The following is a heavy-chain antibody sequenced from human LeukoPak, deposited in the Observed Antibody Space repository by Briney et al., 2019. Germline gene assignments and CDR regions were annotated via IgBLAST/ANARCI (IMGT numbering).Heavy chain of an antibody. D-gene: IGHD1-26*01. J-gene: IGHJ5*01. CDR3: AKEKELHDS. CDR2: IKTNIDGGTT. V-gene: IGHV3-15*01. CDR1: GFAFSTAW. Sequence: GGSLRLSCAASGFAFSTAWMTWVRQAPGKGLEWVGQIKTNIDGGTTDYAAPVKGRFIISRDDSRNRLFLEMNSLKTEDTAVYYCAKEKELHDSWGQGTLVTVSS.